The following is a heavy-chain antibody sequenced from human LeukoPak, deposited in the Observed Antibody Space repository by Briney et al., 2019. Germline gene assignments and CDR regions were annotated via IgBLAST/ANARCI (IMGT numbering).Heavy chain of an antibody. J-gene: IGHJ4*02. CDR3: ARGGSSRGDRLNY. CDR2: IIPIFGTA. Sequence: SVKVSCKASGGTFSSYAIRWVRQAPGQGLEWMGRIIPIFGTANYAQKFQGRVTITKDESTSTAYMELSSLRAEDAAVYYCARGGSSRGDRLNYWGQGTLVTVSS. D-gene: IGHD3-10*01. CDR1: GGTFSSYA. V-gene: IGHV1-69*05.